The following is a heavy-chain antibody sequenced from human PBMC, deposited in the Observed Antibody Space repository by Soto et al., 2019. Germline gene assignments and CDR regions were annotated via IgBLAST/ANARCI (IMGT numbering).Heavy chain of an antibody. J-gene: IGHJ4*02. CDR1: GFTFSSYD. CDR2: IGTAGDT. V-gene: IGHV3-13*04. D-gene: IGHD1-26*01. Sequence: EVQLVESGGGLVQPGGSLRLSCAASGFTFSSYDMHWVRQATGKGLEWVSAIGTAGDTYYPGSVKGRFTISRENAKNSLYLQMNSVRAGNTAVYYCARVDGVGAIVYWGQGTLVTVSS. CDR3: ARVDGVGAIVY.